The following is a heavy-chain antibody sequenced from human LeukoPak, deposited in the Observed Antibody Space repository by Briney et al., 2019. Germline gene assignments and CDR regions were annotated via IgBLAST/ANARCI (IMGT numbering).Heavy chain of an antibody. J-gene: IGHJ6*03. Sequence: SQTLSLTCAISGDSVSNNSAAWSWIRQSPSRGLEWLGRTYYRSKWYTDYAVSVKSRIIINPDTSKNQSSLQLNSVTPEDTAVYYCVRSSSGWYFYYYYMDVWGKGTTVTVSS. D-gene: IGHD6-19*01. CDR3: VRSSSGWYFYYYYMDV. CDR2: TYYRSKWYT. CDR1: GDSVSNNSAA. V-gene: IGHV6-1*01.